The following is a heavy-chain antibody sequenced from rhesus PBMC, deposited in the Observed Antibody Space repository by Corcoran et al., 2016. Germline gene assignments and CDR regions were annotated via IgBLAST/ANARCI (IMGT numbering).Heavy chain of an antibody. CDR2: FRESGVTR. V-gene: IGHV3-100*02. D-gene: IGHD2-15*01. Sequence: EVQLVESGGGLVQPGGSLRLSCTGSGFTFGSYYMYWVRQAPGKGLEEVSAFRESGVTRYYADSVKGRFTISRDNAKNSLFLQMNSLRAEDTAVYYCTTSSPGLWESWGQGVVVTVSS. CDR3: TTSSPGLWES. J-gene: IGHJ6*01. CDR1: GFTFGSYY.